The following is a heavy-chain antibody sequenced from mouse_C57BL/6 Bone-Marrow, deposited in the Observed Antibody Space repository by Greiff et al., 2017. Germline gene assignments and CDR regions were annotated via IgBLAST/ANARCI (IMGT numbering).Heavy chain of an antibody. Sequence: VQLKESGGGLVKPGGSLKLSCAASGFTFRDYGMHWVRQAPETGLELVAYISSGSSTIYYADTVKGRFTISRDNAKNTLFLQMTSLRSEDTAMYYSARRVLTTSWYIDVWGTGTTVTVSS. V-gene: IGHV5-17*01. CDR3: ARRVLTTSWYIDV. J-gene: IGHJ1*03. CDR1: GFTFRDYG. D-gene: IGHD1-1*01. CDR2: ISSGSSTI.